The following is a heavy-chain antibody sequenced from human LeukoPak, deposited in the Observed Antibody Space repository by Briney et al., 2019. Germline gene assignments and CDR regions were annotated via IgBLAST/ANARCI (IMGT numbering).Heavy chain of an antibody. D-gene: IGHD6-19*01. V-gene: IGHV3-48*03. CDR3: ARGAVAGLYYFDY. CDR2: ISSSGVGR. Sequence: PGGSLRLSCAASGFTFSSYEMSWVRQAPGKGLEWVSHISSSGVGRYYADSVKGRFTISRGNAKNSLYLQMNSLRADDTGIYYCARGAVAGLYYFDYWGQGTLVTVSS. J-gene: IGHJ4*02. CDR1: GFTFSSYE.